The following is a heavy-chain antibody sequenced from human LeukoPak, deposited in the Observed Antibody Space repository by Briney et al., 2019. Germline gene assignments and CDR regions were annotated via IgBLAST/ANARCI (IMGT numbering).Heavy chain of an antibody. J-gene: IGHJ6*02. CDR3: ARAGGSGSFYGMDV. D-gene: IGHD3-10*01. Sequence: ASVKVSCKASGYTFTGYYMHWVRQAPGQGLEWMGWINPNSGGTNYAQKFQGWVTMTRDTSISTAYMELSRLRSDDTAVYYCARAGGSGSFYGMDVWGQGTTVTVSS. V-gene: IGHV1-2*04. CDR1: GYTFTGYY. CDR2: INPNSGGT.